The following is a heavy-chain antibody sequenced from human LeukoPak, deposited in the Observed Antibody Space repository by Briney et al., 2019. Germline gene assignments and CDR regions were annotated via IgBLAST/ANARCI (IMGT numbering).Heavy chain of an antibody. CDR3: AAVAYCGGDCYSMDY. J-gene: IGHJ4*02. CDR1: GGSFSGYY. D-gene: IGHD2-21*02. Sequence: SETLSLTCAVYGGSFSGYYWSWIRQPPGKGLEWIGEINHSGSTNYNPSLKSRVTISVDTSKNQFSLKLSSVTAADTAVYYCAAVAYCGGDCYSMDYWGQETLVTVSS. V-gene: IGHV4-34*01. CDR2: INHSGST.